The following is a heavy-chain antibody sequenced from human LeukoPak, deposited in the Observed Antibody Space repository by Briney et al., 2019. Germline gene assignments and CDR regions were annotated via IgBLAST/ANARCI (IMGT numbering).Heavy chain of an antibody. CDR2: ISYDGSNK. CDR3: ARGQFRFSDYDSSAFDY. CDR1: GFSFSNYA. D-gene: IGHD3-22*01. Sequence: RPGGSLRLSCAASGFSFSNYAMHWVRQAPGKGLEWVAVISYDGSNKNYADSVKGRFTISRDKSKNTLYLQLNSLRAEDTAVYYCARGQFRFSDYDSSAFDYWGQGTLVTVSS. J-gene: IGHJ4*02. V-gene: IGHV3-30*04.